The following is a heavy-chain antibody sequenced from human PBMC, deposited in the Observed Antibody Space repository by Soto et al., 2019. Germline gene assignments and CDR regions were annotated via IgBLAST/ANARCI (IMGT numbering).Heavy chain of an antibody. CDR1: GGSISSGGYY. J-gene: IGHJ6*02. CDR3: ARDRGGSGYYYYGMDV. Sequence: QVQLQESGPGLVKPSQTLSLTCTVSGGSISSGGYYLSWIRQHPGKGLEWIGYIYYSGSTYYNPSLKSRVTISVDTSKNQIAIKLSSVTAADTAVYYCARDRGGSGYYYYGMDVWGQGTTVTVSS. CDR2: IYYSGST. V-gene: IGHV4-31*03. D-gene: IGHD2-15*01.